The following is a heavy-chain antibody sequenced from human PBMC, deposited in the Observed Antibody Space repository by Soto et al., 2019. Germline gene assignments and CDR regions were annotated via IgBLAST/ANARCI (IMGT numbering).Heavy chain of an antibody. CDR3: NRGSEYDFWSGYL. CDR1: GGTSTRYA. V-gene: IGHV1-69*06. CDR2: IVPMFGTS. J-gene: IGHJ4*02. D-gene: IGHD3-3*01. Sequence: QERLVQSGAEVRKPGSSVKVSCKVTGGTSTRYAINWVRQAPGPGLEWVGGIVPMFGTSKYAQKFQGRVTITADTSTNIAYMELRSLRSEDTAVYYCNRGSEYDFWSGYLWGQGTLVSVSS.